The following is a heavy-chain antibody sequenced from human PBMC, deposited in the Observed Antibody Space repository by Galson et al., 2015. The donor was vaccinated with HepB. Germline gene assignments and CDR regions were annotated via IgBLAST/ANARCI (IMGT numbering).Heavy chain of an antibody. CDR3: ARSDPSGPPSF. CDR1: GGSISSSSYY. Sequence: ETLSLTCTVSGGSISSSSYYWGWIRQPPGKGLEWIGSIYYSGSTYYNPSLKSRVTISVDTSKNQFSLKLSSVTAADTAVYYCARSDPSGPPSFWGQGTLVTVSS. D-gene: IGHD5-12*01. CDR2: IYYSGST. V-gene: IGHV4-39*07. J-gene: IGHJ4*02.